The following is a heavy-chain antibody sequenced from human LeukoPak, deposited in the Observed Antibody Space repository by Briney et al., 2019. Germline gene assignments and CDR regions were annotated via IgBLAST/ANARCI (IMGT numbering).Heavy chain of an antibody. CDR1: GGTFSSYA. CDR2: IIPIFGTA. CDR3: ARLMTTYSSGHDP. D-gene: IGHD6-19*01. J-gene: IGHJ5*02. Sequence: SVKVSCKASGGTFSSYAISWVRQAPGQGLEWMGRIIPIFGTANYAQKFQGRVTITTDESTSTAYMERSSLRSEDTAVYYCARLMTTYSSGHDPWGQGTLVTVSS. V-gene: IGHV1-69*05.